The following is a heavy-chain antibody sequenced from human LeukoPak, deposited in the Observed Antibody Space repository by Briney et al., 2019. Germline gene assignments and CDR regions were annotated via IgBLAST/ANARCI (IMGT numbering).Heavy chain of an antibody. CDR1: GGTFSSYA. D-gene: IGHD2-15*01. Sequence: GASVKVSCKASGGTFSSYAISWVRQAPGQGLEWMGGIIPIFGTANYAQKFQGRVTMTRDTSTSTVYMELSSLRSEDTAVYYCARYHCSGGSCYSLHFDYWGQGTLVTVSS. V-gene: IGHV1-69*05. CDR3: ARYHCSGGSCYSLHFDY. J-gene: IGHJ4*02. CDR2: IIPIFGTA.